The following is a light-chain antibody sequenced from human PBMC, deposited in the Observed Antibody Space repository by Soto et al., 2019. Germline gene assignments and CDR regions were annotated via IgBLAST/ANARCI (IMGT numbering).Light chain of an antibody. CDR1: QSVSSN. Sequence: EIVMTQSPATLSVSPGERATLSCRASQSVSSNLAWYQQKPGQAPRLLIYGASTRATGIPVRFSGSGSGTEFTLTISSLQSEDCAVDYCQQYNNWPPGVTFGGGTKVEIK. CDR2: GAS. V-gene: IGKV3-15*01. CDR3: QQYNNWPPGVT. J-gene: IGKJ4*01.